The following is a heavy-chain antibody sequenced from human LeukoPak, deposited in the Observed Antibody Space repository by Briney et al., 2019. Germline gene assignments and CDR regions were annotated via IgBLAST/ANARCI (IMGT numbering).Heavy chain of an antibody. CDR1: GGSISSSSYY. Sequence: SETLSLTCTVSGGSISSSSYYWGWIRQPPGKGLEWIGSIYYSGSTYYNPSLKSRVTISVDTSKNQFSLKLSSVTAADTAVYYCARGGRIYYFDYWGQGTLVTVSS. J-gene: IGHJ4*02. CDR2: IYYSGST. CDR3: ARGGRIYYFDY. D-gene: IGHD2/OR15-2a*01. V-gene: IGHV4-39*07.